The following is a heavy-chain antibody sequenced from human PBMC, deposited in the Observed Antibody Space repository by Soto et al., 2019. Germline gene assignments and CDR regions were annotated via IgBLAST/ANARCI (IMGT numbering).Heavy chain of an antibody. V-gene: IGHV1-3*01. CDR2: INAGNGNT. D-gene: IGHD6-13*01. Sequence: ASVKVSCKASGYTFTSYAMHWVRQAPGQRLEWMGWINAGNGNTKYSQKFQGRVTITRDTSASTVYMELSSLRSEDTAVYYCARWVAAAGTRWFDPWGQGTLVTVS. CDR3: ARWVAAAGTRWFDP. CDR1: GYTFTSYA. J-gene: IGHJ5*02.